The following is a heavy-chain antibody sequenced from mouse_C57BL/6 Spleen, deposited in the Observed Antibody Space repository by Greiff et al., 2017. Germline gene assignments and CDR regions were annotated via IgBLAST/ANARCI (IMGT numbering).Heavy chain of an antibody. D-gene: IGHD2-4*01. CDR3: ARRIYYDYDWVAYYY. V-gene: IGHV1-50*01. J-gene: IGHJ2*01. CDR1: GYTFTSYW. CDR2: IDPADGYT. Sequence: QVQLQQPGAELVKPGASVKLSCKASGYTFTSYWMQWVKQRPGQGLEWIGEIDPADGYTNYNEKFKGKATLTVDTSSSTAYMQLSSLTSEDSAVYYCARRIYYDYDWVAYYYRGPLITLTASS.